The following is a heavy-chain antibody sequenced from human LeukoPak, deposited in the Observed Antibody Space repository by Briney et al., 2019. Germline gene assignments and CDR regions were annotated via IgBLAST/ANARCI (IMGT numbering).Heavy chain of an antibody. D-gene: IGHD3-22*01. CDR3: ARDIPPGGYDSSGYADDY. J-gene: IGHJ4*02. V-gene: IGHV1-69*13. Sequence: SVKVSCKASGGTFSSYAISWVRQAPGQGLEWMGGIIPIFGTANYAQKFQGRVTITADESTSTAYMELSSLRSEDTAVYYCARDIPPGGYDSSGYADDYWGQGTLVTVSS. CDR1: GGTFSSYA. CDR2: IIPIFGTA.